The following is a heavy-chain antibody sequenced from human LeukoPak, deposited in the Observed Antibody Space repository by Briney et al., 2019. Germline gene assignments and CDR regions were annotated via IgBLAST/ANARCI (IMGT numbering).Heavy chain of an antibody. Sequence: GGSLRLSCAASGFTFSSYSMNWVRQAPGRGLEWVGFIRSKAYGGTTEYAASVKGRFTISRDDSKSIAYLQMNSLKTEDTAVYYCTRDLEDMITFGGVIVVSGVYWGQGTLVTVSS. CDR2: IRSKAYGGTT. CDR1: GFTFSSYS. V-gene: IGHV3-49*04. J-gene: IGHJ4*02. D-gene: IGHD3-16*02. CDR3: TRDLEDMITFGGVIVVSGVY.